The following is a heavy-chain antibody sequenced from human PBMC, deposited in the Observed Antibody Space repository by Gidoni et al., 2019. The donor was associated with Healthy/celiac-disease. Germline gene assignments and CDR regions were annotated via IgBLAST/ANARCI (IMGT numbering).Heavy chain of an antibody. D-gene: IGHD1-20*01. V-gene: IGHV3-66*02. CDR2: IYSGGST. J-gene: IGHJ6*03. CDR3: ARVNYYYYYYYMDV. Sequence: EVQLVEPGGGLVQPGGSLRLSCAASGFTVSSNYMGWFRQAPGKGLEWVSVIYSGGSTYYADSVKGRFTISRDNSKNTLYLQMNSLRAEDTAVYYCARVNYYYYYYYMDVWGKGTTVTVSS. CDR1: GFTVSSNY.